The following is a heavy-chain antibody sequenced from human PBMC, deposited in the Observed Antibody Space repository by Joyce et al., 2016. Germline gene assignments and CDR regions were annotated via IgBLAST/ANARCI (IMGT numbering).Heavy chain of an antibody. CDR1: GGALNTHI. Sequence: QVQLVQSGAEVKKPGSSVKVSCQAFGGALNTHIINWVRQAPVQGPEWMGRIVPIPGVANYAQRFRGRVTITATKSTSTVYMELSGLTSEDTAVYYCARAKSASGTRGDYWGQGTLVIVSS. V-gene: IGHV1-69*02. D-gene: IGHD6-13*01. J-gene: IGHJ4*02. CDR3: ARAKSASGTRGDY. CDR2: IVPIPGVA.